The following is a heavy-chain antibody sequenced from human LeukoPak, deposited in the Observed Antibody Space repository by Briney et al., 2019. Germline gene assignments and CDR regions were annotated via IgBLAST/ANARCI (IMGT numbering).Heavy chain of an antibody. V-gene: IGHV3-23*01. CDR3: AKGRPLYSRKSWFDP. CDR1: GFTFSSYA. J-gene: IGHJ5*02. CDR2: ISGSGGST. Sequence: TGGSLRLSCAASGFTFSSYAMSWVRQAPGKGLEWVSAISGSGGSTYYADSVKGRFTISRDNSKNTLYLQMNSLRAEDTAVYYCAKGRPLYSRKSWFDPWGQGTLVTVSS. D-gene: IGHD6-13*01.